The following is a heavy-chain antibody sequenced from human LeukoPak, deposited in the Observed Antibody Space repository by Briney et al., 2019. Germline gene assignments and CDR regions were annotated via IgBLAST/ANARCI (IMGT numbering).Heavy chain of an antibody. V-gene: IGHV4-39*07. Sequence: SETLSLTCAVSGGSLISTTYYWGWIRQPPGKELEWIGSIYYSRSTYYNPSLKSRVTISVDTSKDQFSLKLSSVTAADTAVYYCARGGRIAARKIFDYWGQGTLVTVSS. CDR2: IYYSRST. D-gene: IGHD6-13*01. CDR1: GGSLISTTYY. CDR3: ARGGRIAARKIFDY. J-gene: IGHJ4*02.